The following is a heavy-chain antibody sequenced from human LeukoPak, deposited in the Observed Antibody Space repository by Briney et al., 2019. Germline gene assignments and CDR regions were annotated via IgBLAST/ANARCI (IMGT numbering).Heavy chain of an antibody. J-gene: IGHJ4*02. D-gene: IGHD3/OR15-3a*01. CDR2: ISDSGGNT. V-gene: IGHV3-23*01. Sequence: GGSLRLSCVVSGITLSNYGMSWVRQAPGKGLEWVAGISDSGGNTKYADSVKGRFTISRDNPKNTLYPQMNSLRAEDTAVYFCAKRGVVIRVILVGFHKEAYYFESWGQGALVTVSS. CDR1: GITLSNYG. CDR3: AKRGVVIRVILVGFHKEAYYFES.